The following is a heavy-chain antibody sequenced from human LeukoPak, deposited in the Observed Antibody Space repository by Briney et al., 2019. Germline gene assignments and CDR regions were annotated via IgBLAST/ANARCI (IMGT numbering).Heavy chain of an antibody. CDR2: INPSGGST. D-gene: IGHD5-24*01. J-gene: IGHJ3*02. CDR3: ARDSEPVEMATGMAFDI. V-gene: IGHV1-46*01. Sequence: ASVKVSCKASGYTFTSYYMHWVRQAPGQGHEWMGVINPSGGSTSYAQKFQGRVTMTRDTSTSTVYMELSSLRSEDTAVYYCARDSEPVEMATGMAFDIWGQGTMVTVSS. CDR1: GYTFTSYY.